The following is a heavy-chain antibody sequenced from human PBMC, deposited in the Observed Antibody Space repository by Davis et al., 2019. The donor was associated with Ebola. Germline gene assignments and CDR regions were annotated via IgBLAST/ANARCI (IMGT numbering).Heavy chain of an antibody. J-gene: IGHJ6*02. Sequence: SETLSLTCAVYGGSFSGYYWSWIRQPPGKGLEWIGEINHSGSTNYNPSLKSRVTISVDTSKNQFSLKLSSVTAADTAVYYCARFRSNYRIYYYYGMDVWGQGTTVTVSS. V-gene: IGHV4-34*01. CDR2: INHSGST. CDR3: ARFRSNYRIYYYYGMDV. D-gene: IGHD4-11*01. CDR1: GGSFSGYY.